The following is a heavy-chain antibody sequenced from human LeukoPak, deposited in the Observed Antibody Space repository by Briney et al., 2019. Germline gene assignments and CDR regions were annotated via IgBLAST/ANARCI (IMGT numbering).Heavy chain of an antibody. Sequence: SETLSLTCTVSGGSISSSSYYWGWIRQPPGKGLEWIGSIYYSGSTYYNPSLKSRVTISVDTSKNQFSLTLSSVTAADTAVYYCARQGEYSNRWSSFDYWGQGTLVTVSS. J-gene: IGHJ4*02. CDR2: IYYSGST. D-gene: IGHD6-13*01. CDR1: GGSISSSSYY. V-gene: IGHV4-39*01. CDR3: ARQGEYSNRWSSFDY.